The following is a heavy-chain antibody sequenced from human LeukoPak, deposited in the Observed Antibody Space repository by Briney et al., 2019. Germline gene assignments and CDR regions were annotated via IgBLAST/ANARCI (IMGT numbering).Heavy chain of an antibody. D-gene: IGHD2-2*01. J-gene: IGHJ6*02. CDR2: ISAYNGNT. V-gene: IGHV1-18*01. CDR1: GYTFTSYG. CDR3: AREGIVVVPAVNIPHGIEFYYYGMDV. Sequence: GASVKVSCKASGYTFTSYGISWVRQAPGQGLEWMGWISAYNGNTNYAQKLQGRVTMTTDTSTSTAYMELRSLRSDDTAVYYCAREGIVVVPAVNIPHGIEFYYYGMDVWGQGTTVTVSS.